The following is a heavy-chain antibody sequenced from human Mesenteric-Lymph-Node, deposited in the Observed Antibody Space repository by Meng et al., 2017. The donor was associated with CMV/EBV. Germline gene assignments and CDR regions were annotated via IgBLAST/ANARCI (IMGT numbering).Heavy chain of an antibody. D-gene: IGHD7-27*01. J-gene: IGHJ4*02. CDR1: GGTFSSYA. Sequence: KVSCKASGGTFSSYALSWVRQAPGQGLEWMGGIIPIFVPANYAQRFQGRVTITADESTSTAYMELSSLRSEDTAVYYCTRPSGSEDYWGQGTLVTVSS. V-gene: IGHV1-69*01. CDR2: IIPIFVPA. CDR3: TRPSGSEDY.